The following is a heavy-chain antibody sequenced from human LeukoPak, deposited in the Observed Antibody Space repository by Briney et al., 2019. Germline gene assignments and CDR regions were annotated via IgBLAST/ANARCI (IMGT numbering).Heavy chain of an antibody. CDR1: GFTFSSMG. J-gene: IGHJ4*02. CDR2: ISGSGGST. V-gene: IGHV3-23*01. CDR3: AKDRVGSSSWYAYYFDY. D-gene: IGHD6-13*01. Sequence: GGSLTFYSSGSGFTFSSMGMIWIRQAPGKGLEWVSAISGSGGSTYYADSVKGRFTISRDNSKNTLYLQMNSLRADDTAVDYCAKDRVGSSSWYAYYFDYWVQGTLVTVSS.